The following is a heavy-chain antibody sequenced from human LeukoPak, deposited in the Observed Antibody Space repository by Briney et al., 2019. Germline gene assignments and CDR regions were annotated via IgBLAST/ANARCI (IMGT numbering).Heavy chain of an antibody. D-gene: IGHD3-10*01. CDR1: GFTFSSYE. J-gene: IGHJ3*02. CDR3: ARDFGYLDAFDI. CDR2: ISSSGSTI. Sequence: QAGGSLRLSCAASGFTFSSYEMNWVRQAPGKGLEWVSYISSSGSTIYYADSVKGRFTISRDNAKNSLYLQMNSLRAEDTAVYYCARDFGYLDAFDIWGQGTMVTVSS. V-gene: IGHV3-48*03.